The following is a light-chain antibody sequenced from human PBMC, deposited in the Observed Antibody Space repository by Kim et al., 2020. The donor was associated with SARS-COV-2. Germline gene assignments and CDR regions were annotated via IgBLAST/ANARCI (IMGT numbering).Light chain of an antibody. CDR1: SSNIGSNT. CDR2: SDN. CDR3: AAWDDSLNGYV. V-gene: IGLV1-44*01. J-gene: IGLJ1*01. Sequence: QSVLTQPPSASGTPGQRVTMSCSGSSSNIGSNTVNWYQQLPRTATKLLIYSDNQRPSGVPDRFSGSKSDTSASLAISGLQSEDEADYYCAAWDDSLNGYVFGTGTKVTVL.